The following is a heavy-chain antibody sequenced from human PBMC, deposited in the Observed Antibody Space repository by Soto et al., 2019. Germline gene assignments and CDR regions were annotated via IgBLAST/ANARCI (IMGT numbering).Heavy chain of an antibody. V-gene: IGHV3-23*01. Sequence: LRLSCAASGFTFNSYAMAWVRQAPGKGLEWLSYISSSSSTIYYADSVKGRFTISRDNSKNTLYLQMNSLRAEDTAVYYCAKEKISTSCCNWFDPWGQGTLVTVSS. CDR3: AKEKISTSCCNWFDP. CDR2: ISSSSSTI. D-gene: IGHD2-2*01. CDR1: GFTFNSYA. J-gene: IGHJ5*02.